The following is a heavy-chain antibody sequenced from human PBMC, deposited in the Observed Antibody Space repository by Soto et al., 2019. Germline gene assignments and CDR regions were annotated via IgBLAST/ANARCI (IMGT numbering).Heavy chain of an antibody. J-gene: IGHJ4*02. CDR1: GFSLSTSGVG. V-gene: IGHV2-5*02. D-gene: IGHD1-1*01. CDR3: ANRRGGTGLGY. Sequence: QITLKESGPTLVKPTQTLTLTCTFSGFSLSTSGVGVGWIRQPPGKALEWLALIYWDDDKRYSPSLKSRPTITKDTSKNQVVLTINNMDPVDTATYYCANRRGGTGLGYWGQGTLVTVSS. CDR2: IYWDDDK.